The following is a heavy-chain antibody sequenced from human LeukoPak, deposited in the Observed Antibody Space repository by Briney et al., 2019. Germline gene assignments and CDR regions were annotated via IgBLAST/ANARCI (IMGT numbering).Heavy chain of an antibody. D-gene: IGHD6-19*01. V-gene: IGHV4-39*07. CDR2: IYYSGSA. CDR3: ARITNGWSFDY. Sequence: PSETLSLTCTVSGGSISSSTYYWGWIRQPPGKGLEWIGSIYYSGSAYYNPSLKSRITISVDTSKNQFSLKLSSVTAADTAVYYCARITNGWSFDYWGQGTLVTVSS. CDR1: GGSISSSTYY. J-gene: IGHJ4*02.